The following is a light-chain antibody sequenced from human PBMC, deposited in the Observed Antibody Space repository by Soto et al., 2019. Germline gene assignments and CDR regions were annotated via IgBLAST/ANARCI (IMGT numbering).Light chain of an antibody. Sequence: AIQMPQPPSSLPASVEDKAIITCRPSQGIAKDLGWYQQKPGKAPELLIFAASSLQNGVPSRFSGSGSGTDFTLTISSLQPEDFATYYCLQDYNYPLTFGGGTKVDIK. V-gene: IGKV1-6*01. CDR2: AAS. J-gene: IGKJ4*01. CDR3: LQDYNYPLT. CDR1: QGIAKD.